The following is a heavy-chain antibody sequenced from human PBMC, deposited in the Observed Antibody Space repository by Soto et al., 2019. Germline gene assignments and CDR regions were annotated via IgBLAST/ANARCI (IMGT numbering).Heavy chain of an antibody. D-gene: IGHD3-9*01. Sequence: PGESLKISCQGSGYSFVNYWIARVRQMPGKGVEWGGVIYPGDSDTRYSPSFQGQVTNSADKSISTAYLQWSSVKASDTAIYYCARNRLRHYYSGMDVWGQGTMVTVSS. CDR1: GYSFVNYW. CDR3: ARNRLRHYYSGMDV. V-gene: IGHV5-51*01. CDR2: IYPGDSDT. J-gene: IGHJ6*02.